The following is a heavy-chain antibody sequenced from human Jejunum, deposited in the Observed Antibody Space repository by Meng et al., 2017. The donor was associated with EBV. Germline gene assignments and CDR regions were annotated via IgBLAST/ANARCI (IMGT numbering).Heavy chain of an antibody. V-gene: IGHV4-4*02. Sequence: GAGLGPLSAIWLLTCVSAGDTISSWNWWMWCRESQERGLEWIGEIYYSGSNNYYPDSKSIVSILVDRSENHFSLNLSSVTAADTAVYYCVRGGEYCLVYWGQGTLVTVSS. CDR1: GDTISSWNW. J-gene: IGHJ4*02. D-gene: IGHD2/OR15-2a*01. CDR2: IYYSGSN. CDR3: VRGGEYCLVY.